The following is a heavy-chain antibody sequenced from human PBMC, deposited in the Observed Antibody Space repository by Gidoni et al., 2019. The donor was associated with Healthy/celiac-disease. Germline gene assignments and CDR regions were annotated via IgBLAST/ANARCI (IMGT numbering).Heavy chain of an antibody. CDR1: GFTFSSYA. Sequence: EVQLLESGGGLVQPGGSLRLSCAASGFTFSSYAMSWVRQAPGKGLEWVSAISGSGGSTYYADSVKGRFTISRDNSKNTLYLQMNSLRAEDTAVYYCAKDRPEYYYDSSGYYSVPAAFDIWGQGTMVTVSS. D-gene: IGHD3-22*01. CDR3: AKDRPEYYYDSSGYYSVPAAFDI. V-gene: IGHV3-23*01. J-gene: IGHJ3*02. CDR2: ISGSGGST.